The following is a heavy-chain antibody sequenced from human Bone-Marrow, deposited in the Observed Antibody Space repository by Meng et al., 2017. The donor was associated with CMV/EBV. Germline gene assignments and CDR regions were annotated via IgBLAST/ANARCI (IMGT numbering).Heavy chain of an antibody. CDR1: GYTFTSYY. V-gene: IGHV1-46*01. CDR2: INPSGGST. CDR3: ARQEMATPEGMDV. Sequence: ASVKVCKASGYTFTSYYMHWVRQAPGQGLEWMGIINPSGGSTSYAQKFQGRVTITRNTSISTAYMELSSLRSEDTAVYYCARQEMATPEGMDVWGQGATVTVSS. D-gene: IGHD5-24*01. J-gene: IGHJ6*02.